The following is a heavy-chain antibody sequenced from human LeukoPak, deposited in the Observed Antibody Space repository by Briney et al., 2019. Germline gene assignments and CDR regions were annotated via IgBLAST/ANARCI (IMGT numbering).Heavy chain of an antibody. J-gene: IGHJ4*02. CDR1: GGSISSGGYS. V-gene: IGHV4-61*08. D-gene: IGHD3-22*01. CDR3: ARENPSGYYNRPIDY. Sequence: PSETLSLTCAVSGGSISSGGYSWSWIRQPPGKGLEWIGDIYYSGSIKYNPSLKSRVTMSVDTSKNQFSLKLSSATAADTAIYYCARENPSGYYNRPIDYWGQGTLVTVSS. CDR2: IYYSGSI.